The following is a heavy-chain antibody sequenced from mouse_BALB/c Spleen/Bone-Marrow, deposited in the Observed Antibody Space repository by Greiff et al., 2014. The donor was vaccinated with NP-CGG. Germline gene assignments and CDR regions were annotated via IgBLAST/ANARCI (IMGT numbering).Heavy chain of an antibody. Sequence: QVQLKESGPGLVAPSQSLSITCTVSGFSLTGYGVSWVRQSPGKGLEWLGMIWGDGSTDYNSALKSRLSISKDNSKSQVFLKMNSLQTDDTARYYCARDSFLITRALDYWGQGTPVTVSS. CDR2: IWGDGST. J-gene: IGHJ4*01. CDR3: ARDSFLITRALDY. CDR1: GFSLTGYG. D-gene: IGHD2-4*01. V-gene: IGHV2-6-7*01.